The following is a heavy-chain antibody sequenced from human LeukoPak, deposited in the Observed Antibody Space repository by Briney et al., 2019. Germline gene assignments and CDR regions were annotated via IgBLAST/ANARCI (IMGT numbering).Heavy chain of an antibody. D-gene: IGHD3-16*01. CDR1: GFAFRTYW. V-gene: IGHV3-74*01. CDR2: INGDGSSI. J-gene: IGHJ5*02. Sequence: PGGSLRLSSAASGFAFRTYWMHRVRQPPGKGLVWVSRINGDGSSIGYADSVRGRFTISRDNARDTLYLQMNSLRDEDTAIYYCARDYSYASDLWGQGTLVTVSS. CDR3: ARDYSYASDL.